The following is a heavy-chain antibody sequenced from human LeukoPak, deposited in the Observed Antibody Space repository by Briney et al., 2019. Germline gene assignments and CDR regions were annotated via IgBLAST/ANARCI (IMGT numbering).Heavy chain of an antibody. Sequence: GGSLRLSCAASGFTFSSYAMHWVRQAPGKGLEWVAVISYDGSNKYYADSVKGRFTISRDNSKNTLYLQMNSLRAEDTAVYYCARGATVTSADYFDYWGQGTLVTVSS. V-gene: IGHV3-30*14. D-gene: IGHD4-17*01. J-gene: IGHJ4*02. CDR3: ARGATVTSADYFDY. CDR2: ISYDGSNK. CDR1: GFTFSSYA.